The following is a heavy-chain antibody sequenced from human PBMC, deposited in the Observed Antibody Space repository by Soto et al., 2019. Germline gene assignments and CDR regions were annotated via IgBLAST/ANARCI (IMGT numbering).Heavy chain of an antibody. J-gene: IGHJ5*02. CDR2: INPNSGGT. Sequence: ASVKVSCKASGYTFTGYDIHWVRQAPGQGLEWMGWINPNSGGTNYAQKFQGSVTMNRDTSISTAYMELSRLRSDDTAVYYCAREATCNKNWLDHWGQGTMVTVSS. CDR3: AREATCNKNWLDH. V-gene: IGHV1-2*02. D-gene: IGHD1-26*01. CDR1: GYTFTGYD.